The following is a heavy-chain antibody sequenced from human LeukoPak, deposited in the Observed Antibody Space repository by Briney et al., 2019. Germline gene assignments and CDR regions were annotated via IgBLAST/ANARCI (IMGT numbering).Heavy chain of an antibody. Sequence: ASVKVSCKASGYTFTSYGITWVRQAPGQGLEWMGWISAYNGNTNYAQNLQGRVTMTTDTSTGAVYMELRSLRSDDTAVYYCAREDYCSGGSCYEGAVDYWGQRTLVTVSS. V-gene: IGHV1-18*04. CDR3: AREDYCSGGSCYEGAVDY. CDR2: ISAYNGNT. CDR1: GYTFTSYG. D-gene: IGHD2-15*01. J-gene: IGHJ4*02.